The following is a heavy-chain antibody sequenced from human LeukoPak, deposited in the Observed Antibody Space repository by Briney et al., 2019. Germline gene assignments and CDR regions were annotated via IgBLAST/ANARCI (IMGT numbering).Heavy chain of an antibody. D-gene: IGHD4-17*01. CDR3: ARDGGTVTIGGWFDP. Sequence: SETLSLTCTVSGGSIGSTNYYWGWIRQPPGKGLEWIANIYYSGSTYYNPSLKSRVTISVDTSKNQFSLRLNSVTAADTAVYYCARDGGTVTIGGWFDPWGQGTLVTVSS. J-gene: IGHJ5*02. CDR1: GGSIGSTNYY. V-gene: IGHV4-39*07. CDR2: IYYSGST.